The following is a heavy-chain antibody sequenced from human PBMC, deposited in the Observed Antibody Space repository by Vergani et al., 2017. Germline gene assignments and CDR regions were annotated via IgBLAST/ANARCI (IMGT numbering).Heavy chain of an antibody. Sequence: EVQLLESGGGLVQPGGSLRLSCAASGFTFSSYAMSWVRQAPGKGLEWVSAISGSGGSTYYADSVKGRFTISRDNSKNTLYLQMNSLRAEDTAVYYCTRHPYSSGWYNHNWFDPWGQGTLVTVSS. CDR2: ISGSGGST. D-gene: IGHD6-19*01. J-gene: IGHJ5*02. V-gene: IGHV3-23*01. CDR1: GFTFSSYA. CDR3: TRHPYSSGWYNHNWFDP.